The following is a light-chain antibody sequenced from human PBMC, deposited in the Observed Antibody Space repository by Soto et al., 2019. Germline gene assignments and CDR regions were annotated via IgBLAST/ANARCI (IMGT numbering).Light chain of an antibody. CDR3: QVWDSSSDLRVV. V-gene: IGLV3-21*04. CDR2: YDS. J-gene: IGLJ2*01. Sequence: SYELTQPPSVSVAPGKTARITCGGNNIGSKSVHWYQQKPGQAPVLGIYYDSDRPSGIPERFSGSNSGNTATLPISRVEAGDEADYYCQVWDSSSDLRVVFGGGTKLTVL. CDR1: NIGSKS.